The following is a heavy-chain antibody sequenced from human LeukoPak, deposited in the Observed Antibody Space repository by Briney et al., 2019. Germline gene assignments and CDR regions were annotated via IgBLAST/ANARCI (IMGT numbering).Heavy chain of an antibody. J-gene: IGHJ6*03. CDR2: INHSGST. CDR1: GGSFSGYY. Sequence: PSETLSLTCAVYGGSFSGYYWSWIRQPPGKGLEWIGEINHSGSTNYNPSLKSRVAISVDTSKNQFSLKLSSVTAADTAVYYCARNIRFLEWLFPEYYYYYYMDVWGKGTTVTVSS. CDR3: ARNIRFLEWLFPEYYYYYYMDV. D-gene: IGHD3-3*01. V-gene: IGHV4-34*01.